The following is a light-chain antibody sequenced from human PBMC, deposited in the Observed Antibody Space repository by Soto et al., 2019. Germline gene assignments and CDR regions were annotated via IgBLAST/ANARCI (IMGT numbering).Light chain of an antibody. CDR3: QHYNNWPPDT. J-gene: IGKJ2*01. CDR2: GAS. Sequence: EIVMTQSPATLSVSPGERATLSCRASESVSSNLAWYQQKPGQAPRLLIYGASTRATGIPARFSGSGSGTAFTLTLSSLQSEDFAVYYCQHYNNWPPDTFGQGTKLEIK. V-gene: IGKV3-15*01. CDR1: ESVSSN.